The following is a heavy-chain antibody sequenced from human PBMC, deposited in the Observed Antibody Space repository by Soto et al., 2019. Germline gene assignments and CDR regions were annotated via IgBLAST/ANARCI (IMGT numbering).Heavy chain of an antibody. J-gene: IGHJ4*02. CDR3: ARTNVAYIVGSGGGGTSHFDY. CDR1: GFSLRNYA. V-gene: IGHV3-23*01. CDR2: MSESAYRT. Sequence: EVQLLESGGGLVQPGGSLRLSCAAFGFSLRNYAMNWVRQAPGKGLEWVSGMSESAYRTYYADSVKGRFTISSDNSKKTLTLQMNSLRAEDTAVYYCARTNVAYIVGSGGGGTSHFDYWGQGTVVTVSS. D-gene: IGHD1-26*01.